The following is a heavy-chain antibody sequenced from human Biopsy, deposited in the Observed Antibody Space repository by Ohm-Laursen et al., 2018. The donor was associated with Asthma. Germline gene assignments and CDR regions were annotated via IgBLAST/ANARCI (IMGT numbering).Heavy chain of an antibody. CDR1: GYSPTDLS. CDR2: HDHEEGGT. D-gene: IGHD4-17*01. Sequence: GASVKVSCKFSGYSPTDLSMHWVRQAPGQGLEWMGGHDHEEGGTVNARRFQGRVTMTEDTSTDTAYMELSSLSSDDTAVYYCASDFPKDYVRYNFQFWGQGTLVTVSS. J-gene: IGHJ4*02. V-gene: IGHV1-24*01. CDR3: ASDFPKDYVRYNFQF.